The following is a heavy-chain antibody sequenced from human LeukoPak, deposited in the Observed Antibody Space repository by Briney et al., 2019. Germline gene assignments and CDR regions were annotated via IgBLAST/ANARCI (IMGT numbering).Heavy chain of an antibody. CDR1: GFTFSSYG. Sequence: GGSLRLSCAASGFTFSSYGMHWVRQAPGKGLEWVAFIRYDGSNKYYADSVKGRFTISRDNSKNTLYLQMNSLRAEDTAVYYCAKDAQGIYCSSTSCYPWNYYYYMDVWGKGTTVTISS. CDR2: IRYDGSNK. D-gene: IGHD2-2*01. V-gene: IGHV3-30*02. CDR3: AKDAQGIYCSSTSCYPWNYYYYMDV. J-gene: IGHJ6*03.